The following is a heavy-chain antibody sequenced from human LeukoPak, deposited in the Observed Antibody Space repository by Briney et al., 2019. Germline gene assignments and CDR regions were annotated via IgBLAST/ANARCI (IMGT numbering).Heavy chain of an antibody. CDR3: ARDIGWTKGPFDY. CDR1: GYSISSGYF. D-gene: IGHD2-15*01. Sequence: SETLSLTCEVSGYSISSGYFWAWIRQSPGKGLEVIAGIFHDGRTYYNPSVQSRVTISVDTFRNRFSLKLKSVTAADAAVYYCARDIGWTKGPFDYWGQGTLVTVSS. CDR2: IFHDGRT. V-gene: IGHV4-38-2*01. J-gene: IGHJ4*02.